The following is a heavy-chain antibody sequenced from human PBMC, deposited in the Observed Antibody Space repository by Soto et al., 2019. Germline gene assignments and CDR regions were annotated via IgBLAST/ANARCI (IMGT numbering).Heavy chain of an antibody. Sequence: EVQLVESGGGLIQPGGSLRLSCAASGFTVSSNYMSWVRQAPGKGLEWVSVIYSGGSTYYADYVKGRFTISRDNSKNTLYLQMNSLRAEDTAVYYCARDRPYRECSNWGQGTLVTVSS. CDR2: IYSGGST. D-gene: IGHD3-10*01. V-gene: IGHV3-53*01. J-gene: IGHJ4*02. CDR3: ARDRPYRECSN. CDR1: GFTVSSNY.